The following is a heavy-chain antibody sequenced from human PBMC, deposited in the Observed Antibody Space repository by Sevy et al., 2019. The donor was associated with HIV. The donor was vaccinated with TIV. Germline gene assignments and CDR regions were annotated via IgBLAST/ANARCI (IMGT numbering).Heavy chain of an antibody. Sequence: SETLSLTCTVSGGSISSYYWSWIRQPPGKGLEWIGYIYYSGSTNYNPSLKSRVTISVDTSKNQFSLKLSSVTAADTAVYYCARDATTVRGMGFDPWGQGTLVTVSS. CDR2: IYYSGST. CDR1: GGSISSYY. V-gene: IGHV4-59*01. J-gene: IGHJ5*02. CDR3: ARDATTVRGMGFDP. D-gene: IGHD4-17*01.